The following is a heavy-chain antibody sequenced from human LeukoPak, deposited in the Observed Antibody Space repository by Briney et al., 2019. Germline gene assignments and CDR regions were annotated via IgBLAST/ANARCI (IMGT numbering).Heavy chain of an antibody. J-gene: IGHJ4*02. Sequence: PGGSLRLSCAASGFTFDDYAMHWVRQAPGKGLEWVSGISWNSGSIGYADSVKGRFTISRDNAKNSLYLQMNSLRAEDTALYYCAKDRIAAAARYFDYWGQGTLVTVSS. V-gene: IGHV3-9*01. CDR3: AKDRIAAAARYFDY. CDR1: GFTFDDYA. D-gene: IGHD6-13*01. CDR2: ISWNSGSI.